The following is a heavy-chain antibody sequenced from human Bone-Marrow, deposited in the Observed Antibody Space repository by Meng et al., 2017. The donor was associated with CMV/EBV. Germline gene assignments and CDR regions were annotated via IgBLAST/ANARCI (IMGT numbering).Heavy chain of an antibody. CDR3: AKVEGRGRLDYYYYGMDV. J-gene: IGHJ6*02. V-gene: IGHV3-23*03. CDR1: GFTFSSYA. CDR2: IYSGGSST. D-gene: IGHD3-10*01. Sequence: GGSLRLSCAASGFTFSSYAMSWVRQAPGKGLEWVSVIYSGGSSTYYADSVKGRFTISRDNSKNTLYLQMNSLRAEDTAVYYCAKVEGRGRLDYYYYGMDVWGQGTTVTVSS.